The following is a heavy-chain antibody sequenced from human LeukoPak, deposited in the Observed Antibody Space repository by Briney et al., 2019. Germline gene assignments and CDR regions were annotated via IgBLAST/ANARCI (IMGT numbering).Heavy chain of an antibody. J-gene: IGHJ5*02. D-gene: IGHD3-10*01. CDR2: IYYSGST. V-gene: IGHV4-59*01. CDR3: ARRSGYYGSGSYPWFDP. Sequence: SETLSLTCTVSGGSISSYYWSWIRQPPGKGLEWIGYIYYSGSTNYNPSLKSRVTISVDTSKNQFSLKLSSVTAADTAVYYCARRSGYYGSGSYPWFDPWGQGTLVTVSS. CDR1: GGSISSYY.